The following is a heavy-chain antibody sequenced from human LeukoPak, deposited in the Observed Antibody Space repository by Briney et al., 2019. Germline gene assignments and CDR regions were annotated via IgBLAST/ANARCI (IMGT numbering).Heavy chain of an antibody. CDR3: ARDNPFGGVIGNDY. Sequence: PSETLSPTCTVSGGSISSYYWSWIRQPAGKGLEWIGRIYTSGSTNYNPSLKSRVTMSVDTSKNQFSLKLSSVTAADTAVYYCARDNPFGGVIGNDYWGQGTLVTVSS. CDR1: GGSISSYY. CDR2: IYTSGST. J-gene: IGHJ4*02. V-gene: IGHV4-4*07. D-gene: IGHD3-16*02.